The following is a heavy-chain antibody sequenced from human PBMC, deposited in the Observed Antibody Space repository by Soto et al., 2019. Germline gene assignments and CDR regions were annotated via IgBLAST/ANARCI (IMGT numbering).Heavy chain of an antibody. CDR1: GASVTTGSYN. CDR3: AIDGHGMDV. Sequence: QVQLQESGPGLVRPSGPLSLTCTVSGASVTTGSYNWSWIRRPPGKGLEWIGKIFFNGITHYNPSVNNRVTMSVDTSKNQLSLTVPAVTAEDTAVYDGAIDGHGMDVWGQGTTVTVSS. J-gene: IGHJ6*02. V-gene: IGHV4-61*01. CDR2: IFFNGIT.